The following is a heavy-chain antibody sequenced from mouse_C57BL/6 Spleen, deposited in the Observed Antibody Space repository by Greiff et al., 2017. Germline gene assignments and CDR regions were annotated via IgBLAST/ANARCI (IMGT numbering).Heavy chain of an antibody. CDR3: ARDGHYSTTGNAMDD. V-gene: IGHV5-4*01. CDR2: ISDGGSYT. D-gene: IGHD2-5*01. CDR1: GFTFSSYA. J-gene: IGHJ4*01. Sequence: EVKLMESGGGLVKPGGSLKLSCAASGFTFSSYAMSWVRQTPEKRLEWVATISDGGSYTYYPDNVKGRFTISRDNAKNNLYLQMSHLKSEDTAMYYCARDGHYSTTGNAMDDWGQVTSVTVSS.